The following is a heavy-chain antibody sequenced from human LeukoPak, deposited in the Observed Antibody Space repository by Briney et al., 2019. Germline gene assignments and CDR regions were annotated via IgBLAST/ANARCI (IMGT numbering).Heavy chain of an antibody. CDR1: GFTFSSYG. D-gene: IGHD2-2*01. CDR2: IRYDGSNK. Sequence: QPGGSLRLSCAASGFTFSSYGMHWVRQAPGKGLDWVAFIRYDGSNKYYADSVKGRFTISRDNSKNTLYLQMNSLRAEDTAVYYCAKDRRGSTSMADYWGQGTLVTVSS. V-gene: IGHV3-30*02. J-gene: IGHJ4*02. CDR3: AKDRRGSTSMADY.